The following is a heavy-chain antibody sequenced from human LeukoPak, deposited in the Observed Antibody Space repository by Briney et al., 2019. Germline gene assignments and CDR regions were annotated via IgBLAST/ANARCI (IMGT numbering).Heavy chain of an antibody. V-gene: IGHV3-30*03. J-gene: IGHJ4*02. CDR2: ISYDGSDK. D-gene: IGHD3-10*01. CDR1: GFTFSNDG. CDR3: ATEGSGSYNDY. Sequence: PGGSLRLSCAASGFTFSNDGMHWVRQAPGRGLEWVALISYDGSDKHYADSVKGRFTVSRDNSKNTLYLQMNSLRAEDTAVYYCATEGSGSYNDYWGQGTLVTVSS.